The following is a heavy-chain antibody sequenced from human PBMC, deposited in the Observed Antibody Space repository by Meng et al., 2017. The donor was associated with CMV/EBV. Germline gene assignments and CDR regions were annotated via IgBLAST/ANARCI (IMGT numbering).Heavy chain of an antibody. CDR2: IIPIFCTA. V-gene: IGHV1-69*05. D-gene: IGHD1-1*01. J-gene: IGHJ3*02. Sequence: AVNVSCKASGGTFSSYAISWVRQAHGQGLEGMGGIIPIFCTANYAQKFQGRVTLTTDEATSTAYMEMSSLRSEDTAVYYCSRVDRYNWNDVGAFDIWGQGTMVTVSS. CDR3: SRVDRYNWNDVGAFDI. CDR1: GGTFSSYA.